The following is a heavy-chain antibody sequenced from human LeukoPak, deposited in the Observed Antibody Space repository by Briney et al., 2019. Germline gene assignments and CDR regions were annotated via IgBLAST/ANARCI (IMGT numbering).Heavy chain of an antibody. CDR3: ARGVAVAGTEIGVTIIVDY. V-gene: IGHV1-46*01. J-gene: IGHJ4*02. Sequence: ASVKVSCKASGYTFTSYYMRWVRQAPGQGLEWMGIINPSGGSTSYAQKFQGRVTMTRDTSTSTVYMELSSLRSEDTAVYYCARGVAVAGTEIGVTIIVDYWGQGTLVTVSS. CDR1: GYTFTSYY. D-gene: IGHD6-19*01. CDR2: INPSGGST.